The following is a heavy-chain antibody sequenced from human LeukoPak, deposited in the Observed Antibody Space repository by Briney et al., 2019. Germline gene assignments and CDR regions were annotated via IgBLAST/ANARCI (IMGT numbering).Heavy chain of an antibody. CDR1: GGSISSGSYY. J-gene: IGHJ5*02. Sequence: SQTLSLTCTVSGGSISSGSYYWSWIRQPAGKGLEWIGRIYTSGSTNYNPSLKSRVTISVDTSKNQFSLQLSSVTPEDTAVYYCAREDDSGDITNDWFDTWGQGTLVTVSS. V-gene: IGHV4-61*02. CDR2: IYTSGST. CDR3: AREDDSGDITNDWFDT. D-gene: IGHD3-22*01.